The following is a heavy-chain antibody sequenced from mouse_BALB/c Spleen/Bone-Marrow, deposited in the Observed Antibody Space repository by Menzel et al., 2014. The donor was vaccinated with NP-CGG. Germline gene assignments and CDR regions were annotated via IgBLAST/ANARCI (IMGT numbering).Heavy chain of an antibody. CDR1: GYTFTDYN. CDR3: AREGGYYDAMDY. J-gene: IGHJ4*01. D-gene: IGHD2-2*01. V-gene: IGHV1S29*02. CDR2: IYPYNGGT. Sequence: VQLKDSGPELVEPEASVKISCKASGYTFTDYNMQWVKQSHGKSLEWIGYIYPYNGGTGYNQKFRSKATLTVDSSSSTAYMELRSLTSEDSAVYYCAREGGYYDAMDYWGQGTSVTVSS.